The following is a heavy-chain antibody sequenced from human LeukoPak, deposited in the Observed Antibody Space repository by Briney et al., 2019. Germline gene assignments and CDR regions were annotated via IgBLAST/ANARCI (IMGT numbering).Heavy chain of an antibody. CDR1: GFTFDDYA. CDR3: ARDLRDYYDFWSGYAADGDYFDY. CDR2: ISWNSGSI. V-gene: IGHV3-9*01. J-gene: IGHJ4*02. D-gene: IGHD3-3*01. Sequence: QPGRSLRLSCAASGFTFDDYAMLWVRQAPGKGLEWVSGISWNSGSIGYADSVKGRFTISRDNAKNSLYLQMNSLRAEDTAVYYCARDLRDYYDFWSGYAADGDYFDYWGQGTLVTVSS.